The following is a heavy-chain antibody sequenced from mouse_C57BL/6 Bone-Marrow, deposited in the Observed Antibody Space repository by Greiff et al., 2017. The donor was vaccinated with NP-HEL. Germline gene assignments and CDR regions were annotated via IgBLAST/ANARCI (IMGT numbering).Heavy chain of an antibody. D-gene: IGHD1-1*01. Sequence: EVKLLESGPELVKPGASVKISCKASGYSFTDYNMNWVKQSNGKSLDWIGVINPNYGTTSYNQKFKGKATLTVDQSSSTAYMQLNSLTSEDSAVYYCARSRYYGSREGAMDYWGQGTSVTVSS. V-gene: IGHV1-39*01. CDR2: INPNYGTT. CDR1: GYSFTDYN. J-gene: IGHJ4*01. CDR3: ARSRYYGSREGAMDY.